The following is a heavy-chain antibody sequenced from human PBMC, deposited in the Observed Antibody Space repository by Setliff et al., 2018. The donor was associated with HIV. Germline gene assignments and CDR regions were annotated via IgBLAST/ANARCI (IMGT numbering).Heavy chain of an antibody. CDR1: GGSFSGHY. Sequence: PSETLSLTCAVYGGSFSGHYWSWIRQSPAKGLEWIGEINHSGSTKYNPSLKSRVTISIDTSKNQFSLKLSSVTAADTAVYYCARDCSGGTCHSGGGYDTFDFWGQGTMVTVSS. J-gene: IGHJ3*01. V-gene: IGHV4-34*01. CDR2: INHSGST. CDR3: ARDCSGGTCHSGGGYDTFDF. D-gene: IGHD2-15*01.